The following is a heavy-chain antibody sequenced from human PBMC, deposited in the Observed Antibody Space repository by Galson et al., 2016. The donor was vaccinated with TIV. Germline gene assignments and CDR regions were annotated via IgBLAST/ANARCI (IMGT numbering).Heavy chain of an antibody. CDR1: GYNFTNYY. D-gene: IGHD2-21*02. CDR3: AREGPFDWGGDCSIEY. J-gene: IGHJ4*02. Sequence: SVKVSCKASGYNFTNYYLHWVRQAPGQGLEWMGIINPSGGRTSYSQKVQGRLTMTSETSTTTIYMDLTSLTSEDTAVYFCAREGPFDWGGDCSIEYWGQGTLVTVSS. V-gene: IGHV1-46*01. CDR2: INPSGGRT.